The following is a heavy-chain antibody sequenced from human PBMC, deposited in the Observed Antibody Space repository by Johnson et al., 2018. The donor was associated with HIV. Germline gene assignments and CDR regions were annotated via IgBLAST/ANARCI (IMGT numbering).Heavy chain of an antibody. D-gene: IGHD3-10*01. CDR3: LSARYGASGAFDM. CDR1: GFSFNNYW. V-gene: IGHV3-7*03. Sequence: VQLVESGGGLVQPGGSLRLSCGASGFSFNNYWMSWVRQAPGKGLEWVANINEAGREKHYVDSVRGRFTISRDNGKNSLSLQMNSLRVDDTALYDCLSARYGASGAFDMWGHGTRVTVSS. CDR2: INEAGREK. J-gene: IGHJ3*02.